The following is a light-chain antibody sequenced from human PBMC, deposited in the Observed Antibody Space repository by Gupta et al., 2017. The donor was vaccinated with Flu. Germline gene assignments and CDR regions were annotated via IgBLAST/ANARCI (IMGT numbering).Light chain of an antibody. Sequence: DLQLTQSPSSLSASVGDRVTITCRASQSISSYLNWYQQKPGKAPKLLIYAASSLQSGVPSRFGGCGAVTVFTPTSSSLQPEYGATYYFQPSSITGWTFGRGTKVEIK. CDR3: QPSSITGWT. CDR1: QSISSY. V-gene: IGKV1-39*01. CDR2: AAS. J-gene: IGKJ1*01.